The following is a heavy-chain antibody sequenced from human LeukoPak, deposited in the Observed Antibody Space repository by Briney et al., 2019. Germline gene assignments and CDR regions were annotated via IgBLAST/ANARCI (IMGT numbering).Heavy chain of an antibody. V-gene: IGHV3-64*01. Sequence: GGSLRLSCAASGFTFSSYAMHWVRQAPGKGLEYVSAISSNGGSTYYANSVKGRFTISRDNSENTLYLQMGSLRAEDMAVYYCARGVPTYYYGSGSDQSDYWGQGTLVTVSS. CDR1: GFTFSSYA. CDR2: ISSNGGST. J-gene: IGHJ4*02. D-gene: IGHD3-10*01. CDR3: ARGVPTYYYGSGSDQSDY.